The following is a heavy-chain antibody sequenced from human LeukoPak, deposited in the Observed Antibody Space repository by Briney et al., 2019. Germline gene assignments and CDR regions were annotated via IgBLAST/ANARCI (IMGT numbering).Heavy chain of an antibody. CDR3: ARVDQAFDI. D-gene: IGHD2-2*01. J-gene: IGHJ3*02. CDR2: IYSGDQT. CDR1: GFTVSSNY. V-gene: IGHV3-53*01. Sequence: GGSLRLSCAASGFTVSSNYMTWVRQAPGKGLEWVAVIYSGDQTYYVDSVKGRFTISRDNAKNSLYLQMNSLRAEDTAVYYCARVDQAFDIWGQGTMVTVSS.